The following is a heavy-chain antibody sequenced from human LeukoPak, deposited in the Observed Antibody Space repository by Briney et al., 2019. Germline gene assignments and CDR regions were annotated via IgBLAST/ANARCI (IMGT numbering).Heavy chain of an antibody. D-gene: IGHD2-2*01. CDR2: ISSSGSPI. CDR3: ARSPYCSSTSCYEHYFDY. CDR1: GFTFSDYY. Sequence: GGSLRLSCAASGFTFSDYYMSWIRQAPGKGLEWVSYISSSGSPIYYADSVKGRFTISRDNAKNSLYLQMNSLRAEDTAVYYCARSPYCSSTSCYEHYFDYWGQGTLVTVSS. V-gene: IGHV3-11*01. J-gene: IGHJ4*02.